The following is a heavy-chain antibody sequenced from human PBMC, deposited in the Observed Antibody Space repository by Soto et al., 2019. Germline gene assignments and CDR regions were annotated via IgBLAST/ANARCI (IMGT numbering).Heavy chain of an antibody. J-gene: IGHJ4*02. CDR1: GYTLTELS. V-gene: IGHV1-24*01. D-gene: IGHD3-10*01. CDR3: ATLTGGRFEECRFDY. Sequence: ASVKVSCKVSGYTLTELSMRWVRQAPGKGLEWMGGFDPEDGETIYAQKFQGRVTMTEDTSTDTAYMELSSLRSEDTAVYYCATLTGGRFEECRFDYWGEGTMVTVYS. CDR2: FDPEDGET.